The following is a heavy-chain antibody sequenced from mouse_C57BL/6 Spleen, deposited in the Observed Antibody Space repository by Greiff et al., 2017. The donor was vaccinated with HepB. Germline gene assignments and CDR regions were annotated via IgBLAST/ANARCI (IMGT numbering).Heavy chain of an antibody. D-gene: IGHD1-1*01. CDR1: GYTFTDYY. CDR3: ATFTTVYYFDY. V-gene: IGHV1-76*01. Sequence: QVQLKESGAELVRPGAPVKLSCKASGYTFTDYYINWVKQRPGQGLEWIARIYPGSGNTYYNEKFKGKATLTAEKSSSTSYMQLSSLTSEDSAVYFCATFTTVYYFDYWGQGTTLTVSS. CDR2: IYPGSGNT. J-gene: IGHJ2*01.